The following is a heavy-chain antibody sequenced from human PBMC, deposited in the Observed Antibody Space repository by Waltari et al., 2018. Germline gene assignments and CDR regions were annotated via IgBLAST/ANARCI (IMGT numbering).Heavy chain of an antibody. CDR1: EYTFRNYW. CDR3: ASGPDHGDF. CDR2: INKDGSKS. Sequence: EMQLVESGGGLVQPGGSLRLFCAASEYTFRNYWMAWVRQAPGGGLGWVANINKDGSKSFYVDSVKGRFTISRDNAKNSLYLQMNSLRAEDTAIYYCASGPDHGDFWGQGTLVTVSS. J-gene: IGHJ4*02. V-gene: IGHV3-7*01.